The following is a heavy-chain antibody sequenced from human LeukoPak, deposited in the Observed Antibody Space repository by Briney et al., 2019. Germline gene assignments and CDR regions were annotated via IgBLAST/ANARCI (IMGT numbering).Heavy chain of an antibody. CDR1: GFTFSSYA. Sequence: SGGSLRLSCAASGFTFSSYAMHWVRQAPGKGLEWVAVISYDGSNKYYADSVKGRFTISRDNSKNTLYLQMNSLRAEDTAVYYCARDRSSGWQYYFDYWGQGTLVTVSS. CDR2: ISYDGSNK. V-gene: IGHV3-30*04. J-gene: IGHJ4*02. D-gene: IGHD6-19*01. CDR3: ARDRSSGWQYYFDY.